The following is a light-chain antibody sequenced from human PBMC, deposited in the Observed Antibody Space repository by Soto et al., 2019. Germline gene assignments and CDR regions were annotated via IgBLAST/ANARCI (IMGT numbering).Light chain of an antibody. CDR2: GAS. CDR3: QQYNNWPQT. J-gene: IGKJ1*01. Sequence: EMVMTHSPATLSVSPGERATLSCRASQSVSSNLAWYQQKPGQAPRLLIYGASTRATGIPARFSGSGSGTEFTLTISSLQSEDFALYYCQQYNNWPQTFGQGTKVEIK. V-gene: IGKV3-15*01. CDR1: QSVSSN.